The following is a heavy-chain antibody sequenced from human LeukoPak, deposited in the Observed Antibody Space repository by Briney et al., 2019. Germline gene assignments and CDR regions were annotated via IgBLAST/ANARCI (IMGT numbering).Heavy chain of an antibody. CDR2: ISASGGST. V-gene: IGHV3-23*01. Sequence: PGGSLRLSCAASGFTFSIYAMSWVRQAPGKGLEWVSGISASGGSTYYADSVRGRVTISRDNSKNTLYLQMNSLRAEDTAVYYCAKEAYDSSGSPQSAFDSWGQGTMVTVSS. J-gene: IGHJ3*02. D-gene: IGHD3-22*01. CDR3: AKEAYDSSGSPQSAFDS. CDR1: GFTFSIYA.